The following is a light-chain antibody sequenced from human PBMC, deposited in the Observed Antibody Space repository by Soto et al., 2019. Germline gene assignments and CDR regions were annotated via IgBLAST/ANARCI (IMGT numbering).Light chain of an antibody. J-gene: IGKJ1*01. Sequence: DIQMTQSPSTLSASVGDRVTIACRASQSISSWLAWYQQKPGKAPKILIYKASILARGVPSSFRGSGSGTEFTLTISSLQPGDVSTYYCQQYNTSPWTFGQGTKVDIK. CDR1: QSISSW. V-gene: IGKV1-5*03. CDR2: KAS. CDR3: QQYNTSPWT.